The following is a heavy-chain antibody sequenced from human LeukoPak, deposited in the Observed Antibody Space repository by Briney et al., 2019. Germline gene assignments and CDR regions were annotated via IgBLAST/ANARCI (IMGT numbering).Heavy chain of an antibody. CDR2: LNWNGGIT. Sequence: PGGSLRLSCEASGFIFQDFGMSWVRQAPGKGLEWVSGLNWNGGITDYADSVKGRFTTSRDNAKNTLYLQMNSLRAEDTAVYYCARITIFGVVPLYGMDVWGQGTTVTVSS. CDR3: ARITIFGVVPLYGMDV. CDR1: GFIFQDFG. D-gene: IGHD3-3*01. J-gene: IGHJ6*02. V-gene: IGHV3-20*04.